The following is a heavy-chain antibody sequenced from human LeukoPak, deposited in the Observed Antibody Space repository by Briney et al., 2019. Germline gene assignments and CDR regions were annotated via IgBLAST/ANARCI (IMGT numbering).Heavy chain of an antibody. CDR1: GFTFSSYS. J-gene: IGHJ6*02. CDR3: ARDARDPNYYDFWSGSFAGMYYYYYYGMDV. D-gene: IGHD3-3*01. V-gene: IGHV3-21*01. CDR2: ISSSSSYI. Sequence: PGGSLRLSCAASGFTFSSYSMNWVRQAPGKGLEWVSSISSSSSYIYYADSVKGRFTISRDNAKNSLYLQMNSLRAEDTAVYYCARDARDPNYYDFWSGSFAGMYYYYYYGMDVWGQGTTVTVSS.